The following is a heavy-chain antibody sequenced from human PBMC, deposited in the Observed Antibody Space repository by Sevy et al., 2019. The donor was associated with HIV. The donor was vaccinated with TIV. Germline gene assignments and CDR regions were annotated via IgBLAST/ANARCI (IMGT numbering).Heavy chain of an antibody. CDR3: GRAQYYSSGGSFYVYPFDS. Sequence: GGSLRLSCAASGFTLSDYVIHWVRQTPGKGLEWVAMISYDGTNRYFADPVDGRFTISRDGSKKTVYLQMNGLRVDDTVTYYWGRAQYYSSGGSFYVYPFDSWGQGAPVTVSS. J-gene: IGHJ4*02. CDR1: GFTLSDYV. D-gene: IGHD2-15*01. CDR2: ISYDGTNR. V-gene: IGHV3-30-3*01.